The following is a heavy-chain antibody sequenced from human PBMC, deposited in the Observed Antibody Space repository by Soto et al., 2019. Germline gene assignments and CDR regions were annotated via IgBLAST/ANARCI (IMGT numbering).Heavy chain of an antibody. CDR1: GGSISSYY. V-gene: IGHV4-59*01. J-gene: IGHJ4*02. CDR3: ARSASSGWYFDY. D-gene: IGHD6-19*01. Sequence: SETLSLTCTVSGGSISSYYWSWICQPPGKGLEWIGYIYYSGSTNYNPSLKSRVTISVDTSKNQFSLKLSSVTASDTAVYYCARSASSGWYFDYWGQGTLVTVSS. CDR2: IYYSGST.